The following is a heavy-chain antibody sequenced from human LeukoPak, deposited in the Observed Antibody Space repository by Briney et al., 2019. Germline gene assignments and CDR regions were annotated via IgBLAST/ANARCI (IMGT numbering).Heavy chain of an antibody. Sequence: SETLSLTCAVYGGSFSGYYWSWIRQPPGKGLEWIGEINHSGSTNYNPSLKSRVTISVDKSKNQFSLKLSSVTAADTAVYYCARDRRYYDSSGYIRGLDYWGQGTLVTVSS. V-gene: IGHV4-34*01. CDR2: INHSGST. CDR3: ARDRRYYDSSGYIRGLDY. CDR1: GGSFSGYY. J-gene: IGHJ4*02. D-gene: IGHD3-22*01.